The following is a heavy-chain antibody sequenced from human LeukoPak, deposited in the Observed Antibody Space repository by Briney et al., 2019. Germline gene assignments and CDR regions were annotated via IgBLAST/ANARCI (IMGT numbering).Heavy chain of an antibody. CDR2: SYYSGGT. J-gene: IGHJ4*02. D-gene: IGHD6-19*01. V-gene: IGHV4-59*12. CDR1: GGSINSYY. CDR3: ARVVAVAGVFDY. Sequence: SETLSLTCTVSGGSINSYYWSWIRQPPGKGLEWIGSSYYSGGTNFNPSLKSRVTISVDKSKNQFSLKLSSVTAADTAVYYCARVVAVAGVFDYWGQGTLVTVSS.